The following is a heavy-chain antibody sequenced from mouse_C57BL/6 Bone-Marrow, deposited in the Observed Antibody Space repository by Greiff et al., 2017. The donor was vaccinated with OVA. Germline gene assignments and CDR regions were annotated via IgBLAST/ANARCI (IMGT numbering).Heavy chain of an antibody. CDR2: INPSSGYT. CDR1: GYTFTSYT. J-gene: IGHJ2*01. CDR3: ARSGCYFDY. V-gene: IGHV1-4*01. Sequence: VKPQESGAELARPGASVKMSCKASGYTFTSYTMHWVKQRPGQGLEWIGYINPSSGYTKYNQKFKDKATLTADKSSSTAYMRLSSLTSEDSAVYYCARSGCYFDYWGQGTTLTVSS. D-gene: IGHD4-1*01.